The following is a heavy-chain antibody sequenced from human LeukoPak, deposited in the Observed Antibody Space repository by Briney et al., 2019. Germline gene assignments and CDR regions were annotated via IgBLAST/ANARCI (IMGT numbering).Heavy chain of an antibody. CDR3: ARDLYYYGSGSDNFLYY. CDR2: INSGGST. Sequence: PGGSLRLSCAASGFTVSSNYMNWVRQAPGQGLEWVSVINSGGSTHYADSVKGRFTISRDNSKNTLYLQMNSLRAEDTAVYYCARDLYYYGSGSDNFLYYWGQGTLVTVCS. J-gene: IGHJ4*02. D-gene: IGHD3-10*01. V-gene: IGHV3-53*01. CDR1: GFTVSSNY.